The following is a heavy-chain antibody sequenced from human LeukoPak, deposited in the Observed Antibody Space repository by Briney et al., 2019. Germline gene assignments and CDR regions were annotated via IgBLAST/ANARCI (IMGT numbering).Heavy chain of an antibody. D-gene: IGHD3-9*01. CDR2: IYYSGST. J-gene: IGHJ3*02. CDR1: GGSINSYY. CDR3: ARDGAVDILTGYGAFDI. Sequence: PSETLSLTCTVSGGSINSYYWSWIRQPPGKGLEWIGYIYYSGSTNYNPSLKSRVTISVDTSKNQFSLKLNSVTAADTAVYYCARDGAVDILTGYGAFDIWGQGTMVTVSS. V-gene: IGHV4-59*01.